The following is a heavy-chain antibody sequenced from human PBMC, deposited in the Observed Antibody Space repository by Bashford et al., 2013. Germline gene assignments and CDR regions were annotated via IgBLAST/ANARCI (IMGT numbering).Heavy chain of an antibody. CDR2: INPNRGAT. CDR1: GYSFANFD. J-gene: IGHJ4*02. Sequence: ASVKVSCKASGYSFANFDMHWVRQAPGQGLEWMEWINPNRGATNSAQKFQGRVTMTRDTSISTAYMELSRLRSDDTAVYFCASGSGSYSPDYWGQGTLVTVSS. CDR3: ASGSGSYSPDY. V-gene: IGHV1-2*02. D-gene: IGHD3-10*01.